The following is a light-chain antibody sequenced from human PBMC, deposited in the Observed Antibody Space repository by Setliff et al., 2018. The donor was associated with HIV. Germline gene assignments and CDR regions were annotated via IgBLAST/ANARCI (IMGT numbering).Light chain of an antibody. CDR1: ALASQY. CDR2: QNT. J-gene: IGLJ1*01. CDR3: QTADISVYYA. V-gene: IGLV3-25*03. Sequence: SYELTQPPSVSVSPGQTARLTCSGDALASQYAYWYQQRPGQAPLLLIYQNTKRPPGIPERFSGSSSGTTVTLTISRAQAEDEADYYCQTADISVYYAFGSGTKVTVL.